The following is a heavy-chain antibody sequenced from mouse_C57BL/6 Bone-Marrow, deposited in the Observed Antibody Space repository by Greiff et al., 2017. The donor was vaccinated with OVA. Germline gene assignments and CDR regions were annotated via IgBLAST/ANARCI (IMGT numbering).Heavy chain of an antibody. J-gene: IGHJ4*01. CDR2: IHPSDSDT. V-gene: IGHV1-74*01. CDR1: GYTFTSYW. D-gene: IGHD1-1*01. Sequence: QVQLQQPGAELVKPGASVKVSCKASGYTFTSYWMHWVKPRPGQGLEWIGRIHPSDSDTKYNQKLKGKATLTVDKSSSTAYMQLSSLTSEDSAVYYCAIENDYGSSYPCYYAMDYWGQGTSVTVSS. CDR3: AIENDYGSSYPCYYAMDY.